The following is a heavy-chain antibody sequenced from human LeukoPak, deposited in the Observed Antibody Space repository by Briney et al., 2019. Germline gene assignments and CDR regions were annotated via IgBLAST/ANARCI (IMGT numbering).Heavy chain of an antibody. CDR1: GGTFSSYA. CDR2: IIPIFGTA. CDR3: AKTQLRLGELSLGRYYFDY. Sequence: SVKVSCKASGGTFSSYAISWVRQAPGQGLEWMGGIIPIFGTANYAQKFQGRVTITADKSTSTAYMELSSLRSEDTAVYYCAKTQLRLGELSLGRYYFDYWGQGTLVTVSS. V-gene: IGHV1-69*06. J-gene: IGHJ4*02. D-gene: IGHD3-16*02.